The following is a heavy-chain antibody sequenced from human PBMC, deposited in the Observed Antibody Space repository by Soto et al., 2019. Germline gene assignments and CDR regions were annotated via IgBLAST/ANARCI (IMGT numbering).Heavy chain of an antibody. CDR2: INQDGSEK. CDR3: ASSLGGALDI. V-gene: IGHV3-7*01. CDR1: GITLSRFW. D-gene: IGHD3-10*01. J-gene: IGHJ3*02. Sequence: PGGSLRLSCAVSGITLSRFWMTWVRQAPGKGLEWVANINQDGSEKYYVDSVEGRFTISRDNAKNSLYLQMNSLRAEDTAVYSCASSLGGALDIWGQGTMVTVSS.